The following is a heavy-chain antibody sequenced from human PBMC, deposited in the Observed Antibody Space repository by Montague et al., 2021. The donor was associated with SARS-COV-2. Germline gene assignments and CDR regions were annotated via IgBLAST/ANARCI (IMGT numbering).Heavy chain of an antibody. J-gene: IGHJ4*02. D-gene: IGHD3-9*01. CDR2: IDWXXXK. V-gene: IGHV2-70*04. Sequence: PALVKPTQTLTLTCTFSGFSLSTSGMRASWIRQPPGEALEWLARIDWXXXKFYSTSLKTRLTISKDTSKNQVVLTMTNMDPVDTATYYCARSYYDILTAYYTPFDYWGQGTLVTVSS. CDR1: GFSLSTSGMR. CDR3: ARSYYDILTAYYTPFDY.